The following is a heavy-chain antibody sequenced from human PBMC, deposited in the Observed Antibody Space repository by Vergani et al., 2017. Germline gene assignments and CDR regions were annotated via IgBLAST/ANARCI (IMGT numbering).Heavy chain of an antibody. CDR3: ARDGAGDFWSGYVNYYYYYYMDV. Sequence: QVQLVQSGAEVKKPGASVKVSCKASGYTFTSYDINWVRQATGQGLEWMGWMNPNSGNTGYAQKFQGRVTMTRKTSISTAYMELSSLRSEDTAVYYCARDGAGDFWSGYVNYYYYYYMDVWGKGTTVTVSS. D-gene: IGHD3-3*01. CDR2: MNPNSGNT. V-gene: IGHV1-8*02. CDR1: GYTFTSYD. J-gene: IGHJ6*03.